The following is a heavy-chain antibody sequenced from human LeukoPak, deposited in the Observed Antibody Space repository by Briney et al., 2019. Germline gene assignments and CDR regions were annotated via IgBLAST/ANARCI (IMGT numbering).Heavy chain of an antibody. CDR3: ARASYSYDINGWVPFDY. CDR1: GGSITNYF. Sequence: SETLSLTCSVSGGSITNYFWSWIRQPPGKGLEWIGYILYSGSTNYNPSLKSRVTISGDTSKNQFSLRLSSVTAADTAVYYCARASYSYDINGWVPFDYWGQGTLVTVSS. V-gene: IGHV4-59*08. D-gene: IGHD3-22*01. J-gene: IGHJ4*02. CDR2: ILYSGST.